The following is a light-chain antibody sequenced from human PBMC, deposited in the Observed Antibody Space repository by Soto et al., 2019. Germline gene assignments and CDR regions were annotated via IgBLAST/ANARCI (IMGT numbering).Light chain of an antibody. CDR3: QQYTAWPLT. Sequence: ERVMTQYPATLSVSPGERATLSCRASQSVSSHLAWYQQKPGQPPRLLIYGASTRATGIPARFSGSGSGTDFTLTISRLEPEDFAVYYCQQYTAWPLTFGQGTKVDIK. CDR1: QSVSSH. V-gene: IGKV3-15*01. J-gene: IGKJ1*01. CDR2: GAS.